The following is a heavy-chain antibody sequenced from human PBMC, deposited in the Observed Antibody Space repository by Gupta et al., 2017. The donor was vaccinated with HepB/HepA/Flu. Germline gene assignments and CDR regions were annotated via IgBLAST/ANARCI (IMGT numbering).Heavy chain of an antibody. Sequence: QVQLVESGGGVVQPGRSLRLSCAASGFTFSSYAMHVVRQAPGKGLEWVAVISYDGSNKYYADSVKGRFTISRDNSKNTLYLQMNSLRAEDTAVYYCARDRELTYDFWSGYPGYWGQGTLVTVSS. CDR1: GFTFSSYA. CDR2: ISYDGSNK. CDR3: ARDRELTYDFWSGYPGY. V-gene: IGHV3-30-3*01. D-gene: IGHD3-3*01. J-gene: IGHJ4*02.